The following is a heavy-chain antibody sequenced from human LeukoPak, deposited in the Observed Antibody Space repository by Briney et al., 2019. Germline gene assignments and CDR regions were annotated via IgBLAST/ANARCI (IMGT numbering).Heavy chain of an antibody. CDR1: GYTLTELS. J-gene: IGHJ4*02. Sequence: ASVKVSCKVSGYTLTELSTHWVRQAPGKGLEWMGGFDPEDGETIYAQKFQGRVTMTEDTSTDTAYMELSSLRSEDTAVYYCATDPRRSVAGNYWGQGTLVTVSS. D-gene: IGHD6-19*01. V-gene: IGHV1-24*01. CDR2: FDPEDGET. CDR3: ATDPRRSVAGNY.